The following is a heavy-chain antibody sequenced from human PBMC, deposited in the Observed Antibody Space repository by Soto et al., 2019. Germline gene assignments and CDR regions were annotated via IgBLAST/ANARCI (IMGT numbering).Heavy chain of an antibody. J-gene: IGHJ4*02. CDR3: ARDHHRYSGYDYVDY. CDR2: ISSSSSYT. Sequence: QVQLVESGGGLVKPGGSLRLSCAASGFTFSDYYMSWIRQAPGKGLEWVSYISSSSSYTNYADSVKGRFTISRDKAKNSLYLQMNSLRGEDTAVYYCARDHHRYSGYDYVDYWGQGTLVTVSS. CDR1: GFTFSDYY. D-gene: IGHD5-12*01. V-gene: IGHV3-11*05.